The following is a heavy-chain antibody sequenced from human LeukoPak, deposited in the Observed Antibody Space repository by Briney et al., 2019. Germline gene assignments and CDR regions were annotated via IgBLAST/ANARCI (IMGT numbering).Heavy chain of an antibody. V-gene: IGHV3-30*02. J-gene: IGHJ2*01. D-gene: IGHD3-10*01. CDR2: IRYDGSNK. CDR1: GFTFSSYG. Sequence: PGGSLRLSCAASGFTFSSYGMHWVRQAPGKGLEWVAFIRYDGSNKYYADSVKGRFTISRDNAKSSLYLQLDSLRAEDTAVYYCARDYFSRAALLGYFDLWGRGTLVTVSS. CDR3: ARDYFSRAALLGYFDL.